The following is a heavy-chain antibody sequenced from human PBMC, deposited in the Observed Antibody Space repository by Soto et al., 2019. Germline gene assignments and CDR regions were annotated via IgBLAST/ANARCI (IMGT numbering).Heavy chain of an antibody. CDR1: GGSISSYY. Sequence: PSETLSLTCTVSGGSISSYYWSWIRQPPGKGLEWIGYIYYSGSTNYNPSLKSRVTISVDTSKNQFSLKLSSVTAADTAVYYCAREEGGDWFDPWAQGTLVTVSS. D-gene: IGHD2-15*01. J-gene: IGHJ5*02. V-gene: IGHV4-59*01. CDR3: AREEGGDWFDP. CDR2: IYYSGST.